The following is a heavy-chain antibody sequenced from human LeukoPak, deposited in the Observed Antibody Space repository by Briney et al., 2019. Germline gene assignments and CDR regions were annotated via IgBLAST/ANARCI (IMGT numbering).Heavy chain of an antibody. CDR2: ISSSGSNT. CDR3: AAGSGSYYKATS. V-gene: IGHV3-23*01. J-gene: IGHJ5*02. CDR1: GFTFNTYA. Sequence: GGSLRLSCAASGFTFNTYAMTWVRQAPGKGLEWVSSISSSGSNTYYTDSVKGRFTISRDNSKYTLYLQMNILRVEDTAVYYCAAGSGSYYKATSWGQGTLVTVSS. D-gene: IGHD3-10*01.